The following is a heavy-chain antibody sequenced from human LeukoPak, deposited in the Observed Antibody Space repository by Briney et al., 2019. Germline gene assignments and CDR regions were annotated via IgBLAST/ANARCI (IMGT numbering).Heavy chain of an antibody. CDR3: ARRWQQLAYYFDY. V-gene: IGHV4-59*04. CDR2: IYYSGST. J-gene: IGHJ4*02. D-gene: IGHD6-13*01. Sequence: SETLSLTCTVSGVSISSYYWSWIRQPPGKGLEWIGYIYYSGSTYYNPSLKSRVTISVDTSKNQFSLKLSSVTAADTAVYYCARRWQQLAYYFDYWGQGTLVTVSS. CDR1: GVSISSYY.